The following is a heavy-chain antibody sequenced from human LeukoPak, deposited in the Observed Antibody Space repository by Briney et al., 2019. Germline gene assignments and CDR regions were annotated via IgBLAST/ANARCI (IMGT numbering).Heavy chain of an antibody. D-gene: IGHD1-26*01. Sequence: PGGSLRLSCAASGFTFSSSAMSWVRQAPGKGLEWVSAVSGSGGSTYYADSMKGRFTISRDNSKNTLYLQMNSLRAEDTAVYYCAKDSSGSYYNNWFDPWGQGTLVTVSS. CDR1: GFTFSSSA. V-gene: IGHV3-23*01. CDR3: AKDSSGSYYNNWFDP. CDR2: VSGSGGST. J-gene: IGHJ5*02.